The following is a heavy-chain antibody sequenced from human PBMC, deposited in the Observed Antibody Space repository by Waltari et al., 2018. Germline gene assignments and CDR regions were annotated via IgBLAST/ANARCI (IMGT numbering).Heavy chain of an antibody. CDR2: IYTSGST. J-gene: IGHJ4*02. D-gene: IGHD2-21*01. V-gene: IGHV4-4*07. Sequence: QVQLQESGPGLVKPSETLSLTCTVSGGSISSYYWSWIRPPAGKGLEWIGRIYTSGSTNYNPSLKSRVTMSVDTSKNQFSLKLSSVTAADTAVYYCARDNCGGDCYQYYFDYWGQGTLVTVSS. CDR3: ARDNCGGDCYQYYFDY. CDR1: GGSISSYY.